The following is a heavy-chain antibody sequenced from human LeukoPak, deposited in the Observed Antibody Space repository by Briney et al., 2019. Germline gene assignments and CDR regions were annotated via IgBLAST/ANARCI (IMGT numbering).Heavy chain of an antibody. CDR1: GGTFSSYA. Sequence: SVTVSCKASGGTFSSYAISWVRQAPGQGLEWMGGIIPIFGTANYAQKFQGRVTITADESTSTAYMELSSLRSEDTAVYYCARGKAAAILGAYYYYYMDVWGKGTTVTISS. CDR2: IIPIFGTA. J-gene: IGHJ6*03. V-gene: IGHV1-69*13. CDR3: ARGKAAAILGAYYYYYMDV. D-gene: IGHD2-2*01.